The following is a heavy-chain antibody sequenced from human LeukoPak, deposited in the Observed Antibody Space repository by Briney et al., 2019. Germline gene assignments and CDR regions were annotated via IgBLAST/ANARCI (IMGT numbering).Heavy chain of an antibody. D-gene: IGHD5-18*01. J-gene: IGHJ4*02. CDR3: ARGAWLPYYFDC. CDR1: GGSFSGYY. Sequence: SETLSLTCAVYGGSFSGYYWSWIRQPPGKGLEWIGEINHSGSTNYNPSLKSRVTISVDTSKNQFSLKLSSVTAADTAVYYCARGAWLPYYFDCWGQGTLVTVSS. CDR2: INHSGST. V-gene: IGHV4-34*01.